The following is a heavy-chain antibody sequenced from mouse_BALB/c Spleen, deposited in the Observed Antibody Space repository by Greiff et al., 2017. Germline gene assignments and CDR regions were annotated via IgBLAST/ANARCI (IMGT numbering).Heavy chain of an antibody. V-gene: IGHV5-9-4*01. J-gene: IGHJ3*01. CDR1: GFTFSSYA. CDR2: ISSGGSYT. Sequence: EVMLVESGGGLVKPGGSLKLSCAASGFTFSSYAMSWVRQSPEKRLEWVAEISSGGSYTYYPDTVTGRFTISRDNAKNTLFLQMTSLRSEDTAMYYCARGGLTGTAWFAYWGQGTLVTVSA. CDR3: ARGGLTGTAWFAY. D-gene: IGHD4-1*01.